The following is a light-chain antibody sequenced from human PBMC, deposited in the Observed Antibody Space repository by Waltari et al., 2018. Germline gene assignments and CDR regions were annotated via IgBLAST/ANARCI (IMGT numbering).Light chain of an antibody. CDR2: DAS. V-gene: IGKV3-11*01. J-gene: IGKJ2*01. CDR3: QQRSNWPWT. Sequence: EIVLTQSPVTLSLSPGERATLSCRASQSVSRYLAWYQQKPGQAPRLLIYDASNRATGIPARFSGSGSGTDFTLTISSLEPEDFAVYYCQQRSNWPWTFGQGTKLEIK. CDR1: QSVSRY.